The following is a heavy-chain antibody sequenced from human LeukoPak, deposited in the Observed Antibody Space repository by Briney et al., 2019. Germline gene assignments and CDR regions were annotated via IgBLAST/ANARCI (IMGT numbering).Heavy chain of an antibody. CDR3: TNYDDSSVLWGY. CDR2: MRSKTQNYAT. J-gene: IGHJ4*02. D-gene: IGHD3-22*01. V-gene: IGHV3-73*01. CDR1: GFTFSDSG. Sequence: GGSLRLSCAASGFTFSDSGMHWVRQAPGKGLEWVGRMRSKTQNYATAYAASVKGRLTISRDDSKNTAFLQMNSLKTEDTAVYYCTNYDDSSVLWGYWGQGTLVTVSS.